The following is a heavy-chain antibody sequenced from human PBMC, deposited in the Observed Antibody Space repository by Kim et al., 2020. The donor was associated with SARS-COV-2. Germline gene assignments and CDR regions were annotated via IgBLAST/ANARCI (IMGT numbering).Heavy chain of an antibody. V-gene: IGHV3-21*01. D-gene: IGHD3-3*01. Sequence: GGSLRLSCAASGFTFSSYSMNWVRQAPGKGLEWVSSISSSSSYIYYADSVKGRFTISRDNAKNSLYLQMNSLRAEDTAVYYCAREGRITIFGVVIPNDYYMDVWGKGTTVTVSS. CDR2: ISSSSSYI. CDR3: AREGRITIFGVVIPNDYYMDV. J-gene: IGHJ6*03. CDR1: GFTFSSYS.